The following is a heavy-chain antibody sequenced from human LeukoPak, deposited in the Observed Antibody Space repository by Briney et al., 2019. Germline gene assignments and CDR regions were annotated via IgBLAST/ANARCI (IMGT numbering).Heavy chain of an antibody. CDR1: GGTFSSYA. Sequence: SVKVSCKSSGGTFSSYAISWVRQAPGQGLEWMGGIIPIFGTANYAQKFQGRVTITADESTSTAYMELSSLRSEDTAVYYCARKPVTNYYFDYWGQGPLVTVSS. J-gene: IGHJ4*02. D-gene: IGHD4-17*01. CDR2: IIPIFGTA. V-gene: IGHV1-69*13. CDR3: ARKPVTNYYFDY.